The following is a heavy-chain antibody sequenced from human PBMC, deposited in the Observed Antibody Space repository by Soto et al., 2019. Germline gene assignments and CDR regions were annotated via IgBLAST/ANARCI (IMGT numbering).Heavy chain of an antibody. CDR2: ISPNGGST. D-gene: IGHD3-22*01. J-gene: IGHJ4*02. V-gene: IGHV3-64D*06. CDR3: AKDRFYYDSTGFLGNLDH. CDR1: GFPFSSYA. Sequence: PGGSLRLSCAASGFPFSSYAMHWVRTAPGKGLEYLSSISPNGGSTFYADSVKGRFTISRDNSKNTLYLQMSSLKPEDTAVYYCAKDRFYYDSTGFLGNLDHWGQGTLVTVSS.